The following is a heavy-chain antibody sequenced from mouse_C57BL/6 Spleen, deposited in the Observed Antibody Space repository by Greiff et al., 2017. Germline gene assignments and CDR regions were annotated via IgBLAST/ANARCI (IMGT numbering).Heavy chain of an antibody. CDR1: GFTFSDYY. Sequence: EVKLVESEGGLVQPGSSMKLSCTASGFTFSDYYMAWVRQVPEKGLEWVANINYDGSSTYYLDSLKSRFIISRDNAKNILYLQMSSLKSEDTATYYCARDDGYHTSFAYWGQGTLVTVSA. CDR2: INYDGSST. V-gene: IGHV5-16*01. D-gene: IGHD2-3*01. J-gene: IGHJ3*01. CDR3: ARDDGYHTSFAY.